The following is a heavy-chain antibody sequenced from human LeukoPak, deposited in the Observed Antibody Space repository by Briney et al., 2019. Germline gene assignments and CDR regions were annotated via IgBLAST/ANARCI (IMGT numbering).Heavy chain of an antibody. CDR3: TRDPIDHTGMVGADNWFDP. CDR1: GFTFGDYA. Sequence: PGRSLRLSCTTSGFTFGDYAMSWFRQAPGKGLEWVGFIRSKAYGGTTEYAASVKGRCTISRDDSKSIAYLQMNSLKTEDTGVYYCTRDPIDHTGMVGADNWFDPWGQGTLVTVSS. V-gene: IGHV3-49*03. D-gene: IGHD1-26*01. CDR2: IRSKAYGGTT. J-gene: IGHJ5*02.